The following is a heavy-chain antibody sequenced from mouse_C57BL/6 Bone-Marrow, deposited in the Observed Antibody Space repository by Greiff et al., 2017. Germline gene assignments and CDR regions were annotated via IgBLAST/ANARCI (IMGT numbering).Heavy chain of an antibody. CDR3: ARYGWAYYAMDY. CDR2: INPGSGGT. J-gene: IGHJ4*01. D-gene: IGHD1-2*01. V-gene: IGHV1-54*01. CDR1: GYAFTNYL. Sequence: QVQLQQSGAELVRPGTSVKVSCKASGYAFTNYLIEGVKQRPGQGLEWIGVINPGSGGTNYNEKFKGKATLTADKSSSTAYMQLSSLTSEDSAVYFCARYGWAYYAMDYWGQGTSVTVSS.